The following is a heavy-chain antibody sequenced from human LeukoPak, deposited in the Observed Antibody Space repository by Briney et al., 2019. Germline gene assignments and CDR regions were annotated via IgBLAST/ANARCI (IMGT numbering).Heavy chain of an antibody. CDR2: INPNSGGT. Sequence: ASVKVSCKASGYTFTGYYMHWVRQAPGQGLEWMGWINPNSGGTNYAQKFQGRVTMTRDTSISTAYMELSRLRSDDTAVYYCARDHITIPAYYYYGMDVWGQGTTVTVSS. CDR1: GYTFTGYY. CDR3: ARDHITIPAYYYYGMDV. D-gene: IGHD3-3*01. V-gene: IGHV1-2*02. J-gene: IGHJ6*02.